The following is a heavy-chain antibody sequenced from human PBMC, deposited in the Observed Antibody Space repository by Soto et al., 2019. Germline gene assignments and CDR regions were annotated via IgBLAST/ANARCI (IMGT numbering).Heavy chain of an antibody. V-gene: IGHV4-31*03. Sequence: TSETLSLTCTVSGGSISSGGDYWSWIRQHPGKGLEWIGDIYHSGSAYYNPSLKSRVIISVDKSKNQFSLKLSSVTDADTAVYYCVRGERQQQRYYWGQGTLVTVSS. CDR1: GGSISSGGDY. D-gene: IGHD6-13*01. J-gene: IGHJ4*02. CDR3: VRGERQQQRYY. CDR2: IYHSGSA.